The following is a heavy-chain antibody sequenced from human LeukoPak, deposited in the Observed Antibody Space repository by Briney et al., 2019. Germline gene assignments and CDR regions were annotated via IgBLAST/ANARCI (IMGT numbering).Heavy chain of an antibody. CDR2: ISSSSSSTI. D-gene: IGHD3-10*01. Sequence: GGSLRLSCAASGFTFSDYYMSWIRQAPGKGLEWVSYISSSSSSTIYYADSVKGRFTISRDNAKNSLYLQMNSLRAEDTAVYYCARDARSVGGSFPHYWGQGTLVTVSS. J-gene: IGHJ4*02. CDR1: GFTFSDYY. CDR3: ARDARSVGGSFPHY. V-gene: IGHV3-11*04.